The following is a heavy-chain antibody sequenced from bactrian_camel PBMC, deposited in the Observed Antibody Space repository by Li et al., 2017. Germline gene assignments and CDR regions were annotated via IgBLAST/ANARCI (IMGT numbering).Heavy chain of an antibody. CDR2: IDGDGEI. J-gene: IGHJ4*01. CDR3: AATFGDPDCYSGLVRTYMYKN. CDR1: AYSFGRNS. Sequence: HVQLVESGGASVQAGGSLKLSCVASAYSFGRNSCMGWFRQAPGKEREGVATIDGDGEIEYADSAKGRFAISQNKANHTFYLQMDSLKPEDTAMYYCAATFGDPDCYSGLVRTYMYKNWGQGTQVTVS. D-gene: IGHD1*01. V-gene: IGHV3S53*01.